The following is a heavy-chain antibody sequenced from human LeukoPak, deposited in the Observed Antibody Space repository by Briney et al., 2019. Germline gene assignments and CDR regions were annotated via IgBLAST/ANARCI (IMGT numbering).Heavy chain of an antibody. V-gene: IGHV3-23*01. CDR3: AKDMANERTTVAYCNDY. J-gene: IGHJ4*02. D-gene: IGHD4-23*01. CDR2: ISGGAFNT. CDR1: GGSFSGYY. Sequence: ETLSLTCAVYGGSFSGYYWSWVRQAPGKGLEWVSAISGGAFNTYCADSVKGRFTISRDNSKNTLYLQMNSLRAEDTAVYYCAKDMANERTTVAYCNDYWGQGTLVTVSS.